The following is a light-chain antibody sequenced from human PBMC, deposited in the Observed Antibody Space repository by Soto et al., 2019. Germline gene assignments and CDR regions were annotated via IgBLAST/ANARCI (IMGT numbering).Light chain of an antibody. J-gene: IGKJ1*01. CDR3: QQYNTYPWT. CDR1: QSISSW. CDR2: DAS. V-gene: IGKV1-5*01. Sequence: DLQMTQSPATLSASVGDRVTITCRASQSISSWLAWYQQKPGKVPKLLIDDASSLESGVPSRFSGSGSGTEITLTISSLQPHDFGTYYCQQYNTYPWTFGQGTKVQIK.